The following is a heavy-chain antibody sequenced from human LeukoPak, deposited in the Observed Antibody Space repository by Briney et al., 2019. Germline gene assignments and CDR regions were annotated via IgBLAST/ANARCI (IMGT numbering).Heavy chain of an antibody. D-gene: IGHD3-10*01. V-gene: IGHV3-23*01. Sequence: GGSLRLSCAASGFTFSSYAMSWVRQAPGKGLEWVSTISGSGGSTYYAHSVKGRFTISRDNSENTVYLQMSSRRAEDTAVYYCAKDGYGSKSYIDLDYWGQGTLVTVSS. CDR3: AKDGYGSKSYIDLDY. CDR2: ISGSGGST. J-gene: IGHJ4*02. CDR1: GFTFSSYA.